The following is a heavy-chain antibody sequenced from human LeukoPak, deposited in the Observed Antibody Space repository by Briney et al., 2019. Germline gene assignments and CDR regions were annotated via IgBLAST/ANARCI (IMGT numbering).Heavy chain of an antibody. CDR2: IYTSGST. D-gene: IGHD4-17*01. Sequence: SETLSLTXTVSGGSISSGNYYWSWIRQPAGKGLEWIGRIYTSGSTNYNPSLKRRGTISVDTSKNQFSLKLTSVTAADTAVYYCARDFNGDYPDYWGQGTLVTVSS. CDR3: ARDFNGDYPDY. V-gene: IGHV4-61*02. CDR1: GGSISSGNYY. J-gene: IGHJ4*02.